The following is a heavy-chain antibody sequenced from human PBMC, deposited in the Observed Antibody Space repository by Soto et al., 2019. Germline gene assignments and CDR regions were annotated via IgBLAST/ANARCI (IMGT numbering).Heavy chain of an antibody. Sequence: QVQLVESGGGVVPPGRSLRLSCAAYGFTFSNYVMHWVRGATGKGLEWVAVISYDGSNKYYADSVKGRFTIARDNSKNTLYLQMNSLRAEDTAVYYCAKDLRVPSAIGYGMDVWGQGTTVTVSS. D-gene: IGHD2-2*01. CDR3: AKDLRVPSAIGYGMDV. V-gene: IGHV3-30*18. J-gene: IGHJ6*02. CDR1: GFTFSNYV. CDR2: ISYDGSNK.